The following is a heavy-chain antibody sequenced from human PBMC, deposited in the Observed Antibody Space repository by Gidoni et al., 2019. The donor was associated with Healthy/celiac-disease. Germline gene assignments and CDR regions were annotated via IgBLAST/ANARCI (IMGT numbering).Heavy chain of an antibody. CDR3: ARGVVGIAAAGTPFDY. CDR2: IYYSGST. J-gene: IGHJ4*02. Sequence: QVQLQESGPGLVKPSQTLSLTCPVSGGSISSGGYYWSWIRQHPGKGLEWIGYIYYSGSTYYNPSLKSRVTISVDTSKNQFSLKLSSVTAADTAVYYCARGVVGIAAAGTPFDYWGQGTLVTVSS. D-gene: IGHD6-13*01. CDR1: GGSISSGGYY. V-gene: IGHV4-31*03.